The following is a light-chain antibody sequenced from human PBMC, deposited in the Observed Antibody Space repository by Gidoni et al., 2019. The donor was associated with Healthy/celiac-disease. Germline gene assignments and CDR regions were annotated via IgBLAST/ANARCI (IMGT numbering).Light chain of an antibody. Sequence: DIQMTHSPSSLSASVGDRVTITCQASQDISNYLNWYQQKPGKAPKLLIYDASNLETGVPSRFSGSGSGTDFTLNISSLQPEDIATYYCQQYDNLPVTFGGGTKVEIK. V-gene: IGKV1-33*01. CDR3: QQYDNLPVT. CDR2: DAS. CDR1: QDISNY. J-gene: IGKJ4*01.